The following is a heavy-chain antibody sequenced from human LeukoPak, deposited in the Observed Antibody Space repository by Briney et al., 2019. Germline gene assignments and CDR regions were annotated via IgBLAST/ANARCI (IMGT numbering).Heavy chain of an antibody. D-gene: IGHD3-10*01. V-gene: IGHV3-30*04. CDR2: ISYDGSNK. J-gene: IGHJ6*02. CDR3: ARDLIWFGELLSISSGMDV. Sequence: GGFLRLSCAASGFTFSSYAMHWVRQAPGKGLEWVAVISYDGSNKYYADSVKGRFTISRDNSKNTLYLQMNSLRAEDTAVYYCARDLIWFGELLSISSGMDVWGQGTTVTVSS. CDR1: GFTFSSYA.